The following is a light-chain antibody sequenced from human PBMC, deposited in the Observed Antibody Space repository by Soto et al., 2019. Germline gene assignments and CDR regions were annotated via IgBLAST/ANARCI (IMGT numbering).Light chain of an antibody. V-gene: IGLV1-47*02. CDR3: EAWDDILRGPV. Sequence: QSVLTQPPSASGTPGQRVTISCSGSSSNIGTNYVYWYQQLQGTAPKLLIYSNNQRPSEGPDRFSGSKSGTSASLAISGLRSECEADYYCEAWDDILRGPVFGGGTQLTVL. CDR1: SSNIGTNY. J-gene: IGLJ2*01. CDR2: SNN.